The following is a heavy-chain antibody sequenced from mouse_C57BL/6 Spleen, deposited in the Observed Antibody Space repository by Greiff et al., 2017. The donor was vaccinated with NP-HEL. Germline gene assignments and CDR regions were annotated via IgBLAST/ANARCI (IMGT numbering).Heavy chain of an antibody. CDR2: INPSNGGT. D-gene: IGHD1-1*01. CDR3: ARGTVGPYYAMDY. CDR1: GYTFTSYW. J-gene: IGHJ4*01. V-gene: IGHV1-53*01. Sequence: VQLQQPGTELVKPGASVKLSCKASGYTFTSYWMHWVKQRPGQGLEWIGNINPSNGGTNYNEKFKSKATLTVDKYSSTAYMQLSSLTSEDSAVYDCARGTVGPYYAMDYWGQGTSVTVSS.